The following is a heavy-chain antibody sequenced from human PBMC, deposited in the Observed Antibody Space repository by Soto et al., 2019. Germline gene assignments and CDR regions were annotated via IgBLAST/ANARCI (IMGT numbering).Heavy chain of an antibody. Sequence: EVQVVESGGDLVQPGGSLRLSCAASGFTFSSHWMTWVRQVPGKGLEWVANINQDGSDQYYVDSVKGRFTISRDNAKNSRCLHMNSLRVEDTAVYYCATSMRHTLNPWGQGTLVTVSS. CDR2: INQDGSDQ. CDR1: GFTFSSHW. V-gene: IGHV3-7*01. CDR3: ATSMRHTLNP. D-gene: IGHD2-8*01. J-gene: IGHJ5*02.